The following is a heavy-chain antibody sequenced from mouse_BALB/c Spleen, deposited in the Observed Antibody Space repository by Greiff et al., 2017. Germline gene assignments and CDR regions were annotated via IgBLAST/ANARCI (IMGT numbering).Heavy chain of an antibody. D-gene: IGHD2-4*01. V-gene: IGHV5-9-4*01. CDR1: GFTFSSYA. J-gene: IGHJ3*01. Sequence: DVQLVESGGGLVKPGGSLKLSCAASGFTFSSYAMSWVRQSPEKRLEWVAEISSGGSYTYYPDTVTGRFTISRDNAKNTLYLEMSSLRSEDTAMYYCAIYYDYDGGFAYWGQGTLVTVSA. CDR2: ISSGGSYT. CDR3: AIYYDYDGGFAY.